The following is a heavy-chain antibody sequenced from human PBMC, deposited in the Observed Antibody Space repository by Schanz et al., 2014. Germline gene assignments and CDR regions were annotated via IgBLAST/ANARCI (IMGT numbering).Heavy chain of an antibody. CDR2: IRGSGETS. D-gene: IGHD2-2*01. V-gene: IGHV3-23*01. J-gene: IGHJ4*02. CDR1: GFAFSDYG. Sequence: EVQLLESGGGLVQPGGSLRLSCVGSGFAFSDYGMDWVRQAPGKGLEWVASIRGSGETSFYADSVRGRFTISRDNSRNTLYLQMSSLRAEDTAVYYCVKEGTVVSGYPRDHWGQGTLVTVSS. CDR3: VKEGTVVSGYPRDH.